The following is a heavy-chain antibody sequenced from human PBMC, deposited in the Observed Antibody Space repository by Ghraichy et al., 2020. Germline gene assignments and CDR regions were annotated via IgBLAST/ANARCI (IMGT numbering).Heavy chain of an antibody. CDR1: GGSISSSSYY. CDR3: ARLIGDYGDYEFDY. D-gene: IGHD4-17*01. V-gene: IGHV4-39*01. CDR2: IYYSGST. Sequence: QTLSLTCTVSGGSISSSSYYCGWIRQPPGKGLEWIGSIYYSGSTYYNPSLKSRVTISVDTSKNQFSLKLSSVTAADTAVYYCARLIGDYGDYEFDYWGQGTLVTVSS. J-gene: IGHJ4*02.